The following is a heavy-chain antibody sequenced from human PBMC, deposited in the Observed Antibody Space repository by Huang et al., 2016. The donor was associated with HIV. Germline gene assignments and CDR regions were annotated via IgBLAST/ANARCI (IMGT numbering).Heavy chain of an antibody. CDR2: IYYSGST. Sequence: QVQLQESGPGLVKPSQTLSLTCTVSGDSIGSGGHYWSGIRQPPGKGLEWIGFIYYSGSTYHNPSVKSRVTISVDTSKNQFSLKLSSVTAADTAVYFCSRALYYHGSGSYSDYWGRGTLVTVSS. CDR3: SRALYYHGSGSYSDY. CDR1: GDSIGSGGHY. J-gene: IGHJ4*02. D-gene: IGHD3-10*01. V-gene: IGHV4-30-4*08.